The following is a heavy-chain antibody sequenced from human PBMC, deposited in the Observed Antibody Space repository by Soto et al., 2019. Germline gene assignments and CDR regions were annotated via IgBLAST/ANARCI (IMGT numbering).Heavy chain of an antibody. CDR2: ISAYNGNT. CDR3: ARPYCSRTSCYNDY. D-gene: IGHD2-2*02. V-gene: IGHV1-18*01. Sequence: ASVKVSCKASGYTFTSYGISWVRQAPGQGLEWMGWISAYNGNTNYAQKLQGRVTMTTDTSTSTAYMELRSLRSDDTAVYYGARPYCSRTSCYNDYWGQGTLVTVSS. CDR1: GYTFTSYG. J-gene: IGHJ4*02.